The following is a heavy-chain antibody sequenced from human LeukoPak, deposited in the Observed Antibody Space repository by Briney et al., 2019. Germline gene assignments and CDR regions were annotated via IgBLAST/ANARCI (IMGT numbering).Heavy chain of an antibody. CDR3: ARDTRHRYCSSTSCYRGWLDP. J-gene: IGHJ5*02. Sequence: SVKVSCKASGGTFSSYAIGWVRQAPGQGLEWMGGIIPIFGTANYAQKFQGRVTITADESTRTAYMELSSLRSEDTAVYYCARDTRHRYCSSTSCYRGWLDPWGQGTLVTVSS. CDR1: GGTFSSYA. D-gene: IGHD2-2*01. CDR2: IIPIFGTA. V-gene: IGHV1-69*13.